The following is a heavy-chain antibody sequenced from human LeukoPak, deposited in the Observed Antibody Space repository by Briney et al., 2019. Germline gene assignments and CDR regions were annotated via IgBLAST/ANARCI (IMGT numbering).Heavy chain of an antibody. CDR1: GGSVSSGSYY. CDR3: ARGLAAAGTSYFDY. V-gene: IGHV4-61*01. D-gene: IGHD6-13*01. J-gene: IGHJ4*02. CDR2: IYYSGST. Sequence: SETLSLTCTVSGGSVSSGSYYWSWIRQPPGKGLEWIGYIYYSGSTNYSPSLKGRVTISVDTSKNQFSLKLSSVTAADTAVYYCARGLAAAGTSYFDYWGQGTLVTVSS.